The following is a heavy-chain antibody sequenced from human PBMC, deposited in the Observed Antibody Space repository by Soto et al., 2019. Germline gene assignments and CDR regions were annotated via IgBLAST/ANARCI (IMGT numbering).Heavy chain of an antibody. CDR3: ARGPEGDYYYYYGMDV. CDR1: GYTLTGYY. Sequence: ASVKVSCKASGYTLTGYYMHWVRQAPGQGLEWMGWINPNSGGTNYAQKFQGWVTMTRDTSISTAYMELSRLRSDDTAVYYCARGPEGDYYYYYGMDVWGQGTTVTVSS. J-gene: IGHJ6*02. CDR2: INPNSGGT. D-gene: IGHD3-16*01. V-gene: IGHV1-2*04.